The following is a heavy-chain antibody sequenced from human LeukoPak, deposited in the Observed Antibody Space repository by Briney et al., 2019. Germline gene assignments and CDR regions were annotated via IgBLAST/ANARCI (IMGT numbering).Heavy chain of an antibody. D-gene: IGHD6-6*01. CDR1: GYTFTSYD. CDR3: ARDGVQPRGDLDYGMDV. CDR2: MNPNSGNT. J-gene: IGHJ6*02. V-gene: IGHV1-8*01. Sequence: ASVKVSCKASGYTFTSYDINWVRQATGQGLEWMGWMNPNSGNTGYAQKFQGRVTMTRNTSISTAYMELSSLRSEDTAVYYCARDGVQPRGDLDYGMDVWGQGTTVTVSS.